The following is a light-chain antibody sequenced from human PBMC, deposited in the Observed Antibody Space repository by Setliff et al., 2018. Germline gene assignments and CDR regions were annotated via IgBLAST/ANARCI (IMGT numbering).Light chain of an antibody. Sequence: ALAQPASVSWSPGQSITISCTGTGTYNYVSWYQQHPGKAPQLIIYDVTNRPSGVSNRFSASKSGNTASLTISGLQPEDDADYYCSSYTSNSTYVFGTGTKVTVL. V-gene: IGLV2-14*03. CDR3: SSYTSNSTYV. CDR1: GTYNY. J-gene: IGLJ1*01. CDR2: DVT.